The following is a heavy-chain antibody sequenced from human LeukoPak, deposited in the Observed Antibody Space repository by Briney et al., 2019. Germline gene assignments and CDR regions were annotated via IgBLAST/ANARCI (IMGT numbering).Heavy chain of an antibody. CDR1: GFTFSSYW. D-gene: IGHD6-6*01. V-gene: IGHV3-7*01. J-gene: IGHJ6*03. CDR2: IKQDGSEK. Sequence: GGSLRLSCAASGFTFSSYWMSWVRQAPGKGLEWVANIKQDGSEKYYVDSVKGRFTISRDNAKNSLYLQMNSLRVEDTAVYYCANEAGRPGYHYYYMDVWGKGTTVTISS. CDR3: ANEAGRPGYHYYYMDV.